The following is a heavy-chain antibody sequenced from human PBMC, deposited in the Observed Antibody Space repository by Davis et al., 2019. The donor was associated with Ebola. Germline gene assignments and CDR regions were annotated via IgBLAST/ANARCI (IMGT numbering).Heavy chain of an antibody. D-gene: IGHD3-22*01. CDR1: GGTFSSYA. J-gene: IGHJ6*02. V-gene: IGHV1-8*02. CDR3: ARWDYDSSGYYYYYGMDV. CDR2: MNPNSGNT. Sequence: ASVKVSCKASGGTFSSYAINWVRQATGQGLEWMGWMNPNSGNTGYAQKFQGRVTMTRNTSISTAYMELSSLRSEDTAVYYCARWDYDSSGYYYYYGMDVWGQGTTVTVSS.